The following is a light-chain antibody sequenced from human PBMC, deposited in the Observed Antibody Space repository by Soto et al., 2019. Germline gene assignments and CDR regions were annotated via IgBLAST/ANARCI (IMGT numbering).Light chain of an antibody. J-gene: IGLJ1*01. Sequence: QSVLTQPRSVSGSPGQSVTISCTGTSSDVGGYNYVSWYQQYSGKAPKVMIYDVSKRPSGVPDRFSGSKSGNTASLTISGLQAEDEAAYYCCSYAASNTFVFGTRTKVTVL. CDR2: DVS. CDR1: SSDVGGYNY. CDR3: CSYAASNTFV. V-gene: IGLV2-11*01.